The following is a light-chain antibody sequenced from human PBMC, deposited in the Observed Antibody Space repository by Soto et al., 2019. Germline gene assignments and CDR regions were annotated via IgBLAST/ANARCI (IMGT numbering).Light chain of an antibody. CDR3: QQSYSSLRT. CDR1: QSISNY. CDR2: AAS. Sequence: DLQMTQSPSSLSASVGDRVTITCRASQSISNYLNWFQQKPGKAPKLLIYAASSLQSGVPSRFSGSGSGTDFTLTISNLQSEDFATYYCQQSYSSLRTFGQGTKVEIK. J-gene: IGKJ1*01. V-gene: IGKV1-39*01.